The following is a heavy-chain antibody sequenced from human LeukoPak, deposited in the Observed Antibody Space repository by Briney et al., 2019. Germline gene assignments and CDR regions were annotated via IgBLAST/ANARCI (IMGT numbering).Heavy chain of an antibody. V-gene: IGHV1-18*01. CDR1: GYTFTNYG. J-gene: IGHJ3*01. CDR3: ARVDSTNAFDV. Sequence: GASVKVSCKASGYTFTNYGFGWVRQAPGQGLEWMGWISAYNGNTESARKLQGRLTMTTDTTASTAYMELRSLSSVDTAVYFRARVDSTNAFDVWGQGTVVTVSS. CDR2: ISAYNGNT. D-gene: IGHD3-9*01.